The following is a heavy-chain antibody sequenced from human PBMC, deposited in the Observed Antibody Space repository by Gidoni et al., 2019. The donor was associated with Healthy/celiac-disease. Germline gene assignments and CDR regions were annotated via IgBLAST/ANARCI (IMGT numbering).Heavy chain of an antibody. CDR3: ARLAQWLEGDWFDP. J-gene: IGHJ5*02. D-gene: IGHD6-19*01. CDR1: DGSISSSSYY. Sequence: QLHLPESGPGLVQTPETLSLTCTVSDGSISSSSYYWGWIRQPPGKGLEWIGSIYYSGSTYYNPSLKSRVTISVDTSKNQFSLKLSSVTAADTAVYYCARLAQWLEGDWFDPWGQGTLVTVSS. CDR2: IYYSGST. V-gene: IGHV4-39*01.